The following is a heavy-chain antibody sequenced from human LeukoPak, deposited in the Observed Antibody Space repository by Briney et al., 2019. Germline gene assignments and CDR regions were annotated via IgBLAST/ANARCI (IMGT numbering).Heavy chain of an antibody. CDR1: GGSFSGYY. CDR3: ARGARIAVTGHFDY. J-gene: IGHJ4*02. CDR2: INHSGST. D-gene: IGHD6-19*01. Sequence: SETLSLTCAVYGGSFSGYYWSWIRQPPGKGLEWIGEINHSGSTNYNPSLKSRVTISVDTSKNQFSLKLSSVTAADTAVYYCARGARIAVTGHFDYWGQGTLVTVSS. V-gene: IGHV4-34*01.